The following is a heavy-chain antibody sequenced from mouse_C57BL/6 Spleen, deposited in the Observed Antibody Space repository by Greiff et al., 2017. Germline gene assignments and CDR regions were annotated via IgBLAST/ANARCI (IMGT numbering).Heavy chain of an antibody. V-gene: IGHV5-17*01. CDR3: ATPYYDYDSWFAY. Sequence: EVKLVESGGGLVKPGGSLKLSCAASGFTFSDYGMHWVRQAPEKGLEWVAYISSGSSTIYYADTVKGRFTISRDNAKNTLFLQMTSLRSEDTAMYYCATPYYDYDSWFAYWGQGTLVTVSA. D-gene: IGHD2-4*01. J-gene: IGHJ3*01. CDR2: ISSGSSTI. CDR1: GFTFSDYG.